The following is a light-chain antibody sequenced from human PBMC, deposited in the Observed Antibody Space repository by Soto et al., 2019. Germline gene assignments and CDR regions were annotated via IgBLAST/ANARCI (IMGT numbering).Light chain of an antibody. CDR1: ESVTSSY. J-gene: IGKJ1*01. CDR3: QQYGRSPRT. CDR2: GAS. V-gene: IGKV3-20*01. Sequence: EIVLTQSPDTLSLSPGERATLSCRASESVTSSYLAWYQHKPGQAPRLLIYGASSRATGIPDRFSGSGSGTDFTLTISRLEPEDFAVYYCQQYGRSPRTFGQGTKVEIK.